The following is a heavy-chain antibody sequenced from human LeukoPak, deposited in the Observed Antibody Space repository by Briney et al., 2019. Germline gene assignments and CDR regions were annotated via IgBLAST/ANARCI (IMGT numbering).Heavy chain of an antibody. D-gene: IGHD4-23*01. CDR3: AREVRKATVAPRGAFDI. J-gene: IGHJ3*02. Sequence: PGGSLRLSCAASGFTFRDYWISWVRQAPGKGLEWVSAISGSGGSTYYADSVKGRFTISRDNSKNTLYLQMNSLRAEDTAVYYCAREVRKATVAPRGAFDIWGQGTMVTVSS. CDR2: ISGSGGST. CDR1: GFTFRDYW. V-gene: IGHV3-23*01.